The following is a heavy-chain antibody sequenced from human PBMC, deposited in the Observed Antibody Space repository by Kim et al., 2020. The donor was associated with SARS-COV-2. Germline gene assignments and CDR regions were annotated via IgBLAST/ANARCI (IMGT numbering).Heavy chain of an antibody. CDR2: INPSGGST. V-gene: IGHV1-46*01. CDR1: GYTFTSYY. J-gene: IGHJ6*02. D-gene: IGHD2-15*01. CDR3: ARGGPRHCSGGSCYSGYYYYGMDV. Sequence: ASVKVSCKASGYTFTSYYMHWVRQAPGQGLEWMGIINPSGGSTSYAQKFQGRVTMTRDTSTSTVYMELSSLRSEDTAVYYCARGGPRHCSGGSCYSGYYYYGMDVWGQGTTVTVSS.